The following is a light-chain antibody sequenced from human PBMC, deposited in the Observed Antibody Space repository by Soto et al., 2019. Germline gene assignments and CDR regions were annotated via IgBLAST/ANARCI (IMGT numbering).Light chain of an antibody. CDR3: QQYNSWPPT. J-gene: IGKJ1*01. V-gene: IGKV3-15*01. CDR2: GVS. Sequence: EIVMTQSPATLSVSPGERATLSCRASQSVSSNLAWYQQKPGRVPRLVIFGVSTRATDIPARFSGSGSGTEFTLTISSLQSEDFAVYYCQQYNSWPPTFGQGTKVEIK. CDR1: QSVSSN.